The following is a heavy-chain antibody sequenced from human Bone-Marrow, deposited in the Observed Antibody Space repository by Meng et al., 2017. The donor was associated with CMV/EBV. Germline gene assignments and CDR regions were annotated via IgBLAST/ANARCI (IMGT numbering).Heavy chain of an antibody. CDR2: IYYSGST. J-gene: IGHJ5*02. V-gene: IGHV4-30-4*08. CDR3: ARVDCSGGSCYGAWFDP. Sequence: LRLSCAVYGGSFSGYYWSWIRQPPGKGLEWIGYIYYSGSTYYNPSLKSRVTISVDTSKNQFSLKLSSVTAADTAVYYCARVDCSGGSCYGAWFDPWGQGTLVTVSS. D-gene: IGHD2-15*01. CDR1: GGSFSGYY.